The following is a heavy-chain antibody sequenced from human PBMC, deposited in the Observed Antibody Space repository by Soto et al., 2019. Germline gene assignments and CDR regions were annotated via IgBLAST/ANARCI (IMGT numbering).Heavy chain of an antibody. V-gene: IGHV3-48*02. CDR2: ISSSSSTI. Sequence: EVQLVESGGGLVQPGGSLRLSCAASGFTFSSYSMNWVRQAPGKGLEWVSYISSSSSTIYYADSVKGRFTISGDNAKNSLYLQMNSLRDEDTAVYYCARDGDYGDYAWVFDYWGQGTLVTVSS. J-gene: IGHJ4*02. CDR3: ARDGDYGDYAWVFDY. CDR1: GFTFSSYS. D-gene: IGHD4-17*01.